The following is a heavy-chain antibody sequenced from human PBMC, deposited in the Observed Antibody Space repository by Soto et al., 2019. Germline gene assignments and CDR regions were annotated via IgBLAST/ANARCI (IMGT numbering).Heavy chain of an antibody. CDR3: VRDGTKTLRDWFDP. D-gene: IGHD1-1*01. V-gene: IGHV4-4*07. CDR1: GASISGFY. Sequence: YETLSLTCTVSGASISGFYWSWIRKSAGKGLEWIGRISATGTTDYNPSLKSRVMMSVDTSKKQFSLKLRSVTAADTAVYYCVRDGTKTLRDWFDPWGQGISVTVSS. CDR2: ISATGTT. J-gene: IGHJ5*02.